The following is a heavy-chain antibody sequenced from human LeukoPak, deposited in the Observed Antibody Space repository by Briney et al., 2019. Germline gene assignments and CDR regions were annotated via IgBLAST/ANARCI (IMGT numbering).Heavy chain of an antibody. V-gene: IGHV4-34*01. CDR2: INHSGST. CDR1: GGSFSGYY. CDR3: ARGRDGDAFDI. D-gene: IGHD2-21*02. Sequence: SETLSLTCAVYGGSFSGYYWSWIRQPPGKGLEWIGEINHSGSTNYNPSLKSRVTISVDTSKNQFSLKLSSVTAAATAVYYCARGRDGDAFDIWGQGTMVTVSS. J-gene: IGHJ3*02.